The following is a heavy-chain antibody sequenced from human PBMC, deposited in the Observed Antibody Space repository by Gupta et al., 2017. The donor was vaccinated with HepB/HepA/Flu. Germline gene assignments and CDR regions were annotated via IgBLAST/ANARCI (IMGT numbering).Heavy chain of an antibody. V-gene: IGHV3-33*01. D-gene: IGHD3-3*01. CDR3: ARDPYDFWSGYQKNYMDV. Sequence: QVQLEESGGGVVQPGRSLRLSCAASGFTFSNYGMHWVRQAPGKGLEWVSVIWYDGTNKYYTDSVNGRFTISRDDSKDTLYLQMNSLRAEDTAVYYCARDPYDFWSGYQKNYMDVWGKGTTVTVSS. J-gene: IGHJ6*03. CDR1: GFTFSNYG. CDR2: IWYDGTNK.